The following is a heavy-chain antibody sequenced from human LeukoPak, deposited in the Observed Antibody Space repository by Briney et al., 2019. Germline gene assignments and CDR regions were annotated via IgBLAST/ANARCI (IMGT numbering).Heavy chain of an antibody. D-gene: IGHD3-9*01. J-gene: IGHJ4*02. CDR3: ARDLNYVTLGYDILADVGYYFDY. Sequence: ASVKVSCKASGYTFTSYYMHWVRQAPGQGLEWMGWINPNSGGTNYAQKFQGRVTMTRDTSISTAYMELSRLRSDDTAVYYCARDLNYVTLGYDILADVGYYFDYWGQGSLVTVSS. CDR2: INPNSGGT. CDR1: GYTFTSYY. V-gene: IGHV1-2*02.